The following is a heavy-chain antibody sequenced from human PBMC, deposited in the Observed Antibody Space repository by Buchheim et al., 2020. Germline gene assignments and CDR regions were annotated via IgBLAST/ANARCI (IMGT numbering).Heavy chain of an antibody. Sequence: QVQLQESGPGLVKPSETLSLTCTVSGGSISIYWWAWIRQPPGKGLEWVGYIHDSGITKYNPSLKSRVPILADLSKNQFSLHLSSVTAADTAVYYCARDSRGAGPDFDFWGQGTL. CDR3: ARDSRGAGPDFDF. CDR1: GGSISIYW. J-gene: IGHJ4*02. V-gene: IGHV4-59*01. CDR2: IHDSGIT. D-gene: IGHD5-12*01.